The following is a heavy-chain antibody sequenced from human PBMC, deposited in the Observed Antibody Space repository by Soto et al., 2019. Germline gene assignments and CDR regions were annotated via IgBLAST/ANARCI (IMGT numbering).Heavy chain of an antibody. CDR3: ARAGRSSSSYYYYYYGMDV. Sequence: SETLSLTCAVYGGSFSGYYWSWIRQPPGKGLEWIGEINHSGSTNYNPSLKSRVTISVDTSKNQFSLKLSPVTAADTAVYYCARAGRSSSSYYYYYYGMDVWGQGTTVTAP. V-gene: IGHV4-34*01. CDR1: GGSFSGYY. D-gene: IGHD6-6*01. CDR2: INHSGST. J-gene: IGHJ6*02.